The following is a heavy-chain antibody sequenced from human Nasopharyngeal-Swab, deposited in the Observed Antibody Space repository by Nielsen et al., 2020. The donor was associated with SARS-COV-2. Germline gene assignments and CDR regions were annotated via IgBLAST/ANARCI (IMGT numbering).Heavy chain of an antibody. CDR1: GFTFSSYW. J-gene: IGHJ4*02. CDR2: INNDGSST. CDR3: ARGSSADSGWGYY. V-gene: IGHV3-74*01. D-gene: IGHD2-15*01. Sequence: GGSLRLSCAASGFTFSSYWMHWVRQVPGKGRVWVSRINNDGSSTYYADSVKGRFTISRDNAKNTLYLQMNSLRAEDTAVYYCARGSSADSGWGYYWGQGTLVTVSS.